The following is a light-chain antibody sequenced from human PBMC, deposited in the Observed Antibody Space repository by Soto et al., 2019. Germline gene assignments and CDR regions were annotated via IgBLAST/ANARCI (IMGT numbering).Light chain of an antibody. CDR1: QSLLYSNENTY. CDR2: LVS. V-gene: IGKV2-28*01. CDR3: MQALQTPYT. J-gene: IGKJ2*01. Sequence: DIVMTQSPLSLPVTPGEPASISCRSSQSLLYSNENTYLDWYVQKPGQSPQLLIYLVSDRASGVPDRFSGSGSVTAFTLEISRLEAEDVGVYYCMQALQTPYTFGQGTKLEIK.